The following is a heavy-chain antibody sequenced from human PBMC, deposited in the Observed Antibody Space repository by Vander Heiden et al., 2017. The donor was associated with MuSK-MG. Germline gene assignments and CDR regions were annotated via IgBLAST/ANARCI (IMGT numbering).Heavy chain of an antibody. J-gene: IGHJ4*02. V-gene: IGHV3-30*18. CDR1: GFTFSSYG. CDR2: ISYDGSNK. D-gene: IGHD4-17*01. CDR3: AKGGRTVTTSLFDY. Sequence: QVKMVESGGGVLQPGRSLRLSCAVSGFTFSSYGMHWVRQAPGKGLEWVAIISYDGSNKYYVDSVKGRFTISRDNSNNTLYLQMNSLRAEDTAVYYCAKGGRTVTTSLFDYWGQGTLITVSS.